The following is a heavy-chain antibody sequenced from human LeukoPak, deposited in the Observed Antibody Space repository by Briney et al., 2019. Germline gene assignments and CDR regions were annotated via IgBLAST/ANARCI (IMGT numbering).Heavy chain of an antibody. CDR1: GGTFSSYA. D-gene: IGHD3-3*01. CDR2: IIPIFGTA. J-gene: IGHJ4*02. Sequence: SVKVSCKASGGTFSSYAISWVRQAPGQGREWMGGIIPIFGTANYAQKFQGRVTITTDESTSTAYMELSSLRSEDTAVYYCARVNTIFGVWGPFDYWGQGTLVTVSS. CDR3: ARVNTIFGVWGPFDY. V-gene: IGHV1-69*05.